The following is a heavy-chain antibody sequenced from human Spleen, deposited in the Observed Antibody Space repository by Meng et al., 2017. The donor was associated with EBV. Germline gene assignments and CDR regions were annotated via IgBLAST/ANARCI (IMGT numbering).Heavy chain of an antibody. CDR3: ARESSGSTTIDY. D-gene: IGHD5-12*01. CDR1: GVTFTHYW. J-gene: IGHJ4*02. V-gene: IGHV3-74*03. CDR2: ISDDGNLA. Sequence: VSVVASAEALLQPGWSLSPSCAASGVTFTHYWRHWVRHAPGKGLVWVSRISDDGNLATYADSEKGRFAVSRDNAKNTLFLQMNTVRPEDTAVYYCARESSGSTTIDYWGQGTLVTVSS.